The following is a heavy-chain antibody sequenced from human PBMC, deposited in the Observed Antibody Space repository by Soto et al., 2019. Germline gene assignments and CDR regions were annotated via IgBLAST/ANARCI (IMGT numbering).Heavy chain of an antibody. D-gene: IGHD3-22*01. CDR1: GFTVSSNY. CDR2: IYSGGST. V-gene: IGHV3-53*01. J-gene: IGHJ4*02. CDR3: ARAAARDDSSGYLLFDY. Sequence: PGVSLRLSCAASGFTVSSNYMSWVRQAPGKGLEWVSVIYSGGSTYYADSVKGRFTISRDNSKNTLYLQMNSLRAEDTAVYYCARAAARDDSSGYLLFDYWGQGTLVTVSS.